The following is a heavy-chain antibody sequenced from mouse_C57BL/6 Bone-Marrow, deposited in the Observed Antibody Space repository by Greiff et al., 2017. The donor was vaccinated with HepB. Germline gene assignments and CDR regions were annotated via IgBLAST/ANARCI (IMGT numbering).Heavy chain of an antibody. CDR1: GYTFTSYW. V-gene: IGHV1-53*01. CDR2: INPSNGGT. CDR3: AREGTVQGYSSSFAY. D-gene: IGHD1-1*01. Sequence: QVQLQQPGTELVKPGASVKLSCKASGYTFTSYWMHWVKQRPGQGLEWIGNINPSNGGTNYNEKFKSKATLTVDKSSSTAYMQLSSLTSEDSAVYYCAREGTVQGYSSSFAYWGQGTLVTVSS. J-gene: IGHJ3*01.